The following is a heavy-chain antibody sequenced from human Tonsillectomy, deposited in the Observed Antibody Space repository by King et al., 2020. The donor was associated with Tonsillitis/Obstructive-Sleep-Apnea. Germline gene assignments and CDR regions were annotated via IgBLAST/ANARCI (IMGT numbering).Heavy chain of an antibody. J-gene: IGHJ4*02. CDR3: ARGVVEMATSNTYYFDY. Sequence: VQLPQWGAGLLKPSETLSLTCAVYGGSFSGYYWSWIRQPPGKGLEWIGEINHSGSTNYNPSLKSRVTISVDTSKNQFSLKLSSVTAADTAVYYCARGVVEMATSNTYYFDYWGQGTLVTVSS. V-gene: IGHV4-34*01. CDR1: GGSFSGYY. CDR2: INHSGST. D-gene: IGHD5-24*01.